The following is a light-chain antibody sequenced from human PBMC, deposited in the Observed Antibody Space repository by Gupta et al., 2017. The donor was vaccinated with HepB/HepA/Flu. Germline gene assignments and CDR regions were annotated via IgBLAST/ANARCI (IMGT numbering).Light chain of an antibody. Sequence: ETVLTQSPGTLSLSPGERATLSCRASQSVSSYLAWYQHKPGQAPRLLIYDASNRATGITARCSGSGAGTDFTLTISSLEPEDCAVYYCQQRSNGPPRLTFGHGTKVDIK. CDR2: DAS. CDR1: QSVSSY. V-gene: IGKV3-11*01. CDR3: QQRSNGPPRLT. J-gene: IGKJ3*01.